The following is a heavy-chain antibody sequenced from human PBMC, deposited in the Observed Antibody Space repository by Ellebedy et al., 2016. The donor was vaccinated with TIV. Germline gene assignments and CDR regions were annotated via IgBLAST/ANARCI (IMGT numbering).Heavy chain of an antibody. CDR1: GFTFSNYW. CDR2: IKQDGSEK. J-gene: IGHJ4*02. V-gene: IGHV3-7*01. CDR3: PYSSGWYKFDD. D-gene: IGHD6-19*01. Sequence: PGGSLRLSCAASGFTFSNYWMTWVRQAPGKGPECVANIKQDGSEKYYVDSVKGRFTISRDNAKNSLYLQMNSLRAEDTAVYYCPYSSGWYKFDDWGQGTLVTVSS.